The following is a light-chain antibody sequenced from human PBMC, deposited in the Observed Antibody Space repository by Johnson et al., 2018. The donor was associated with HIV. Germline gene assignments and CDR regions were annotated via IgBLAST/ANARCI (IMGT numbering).Light chain of an antibody. CDR1: SSNIGNNY. J-gene: IGLJ1*01. CDR2: DNN. V-gene: IGLV1-51*01. CDR3: GTWDNSLSAGGV. Sequence: QSVLTQPPSVSAAPGQKVTISCSGSSSNIGNNYVSWYQQLPGTAPKLLIYDNNKRPSGIPARFSGSKSGTSATLGITGLQTGDEADYYCGTWDNSLSAGGVFGTGTKVTVL.